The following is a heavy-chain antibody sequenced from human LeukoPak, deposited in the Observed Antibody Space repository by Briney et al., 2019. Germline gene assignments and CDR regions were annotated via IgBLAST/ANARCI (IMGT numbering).Heavy chain of an antibody. Sequence: SEALSLTSAVRGGSHSTNSFYTDWIRQPPGKGLEWIGSIYYTGTTYYNPSLRSRVIMSIDTSKKQFSLRLSSVTAGHTAVYFCVNLYRGDYSNYDNWGQGILVTVSS. CDR3: VNLYRGDYSNYDN. J-gene: IGHJ4*02. D-gene: IGHD3-22*01. V-gene: IGHV4-39*01. CDR1: GGSHSTNSFY. CDR2: IYYTGTT.